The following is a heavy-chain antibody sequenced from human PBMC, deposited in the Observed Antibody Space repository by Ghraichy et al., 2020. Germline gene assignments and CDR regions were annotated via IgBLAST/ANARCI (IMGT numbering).Heavy chain of an antibody. CDR1: GGTFSTYA. D-gene: IGHD2-2*01. V-gene: IGHV1-69*04. Sequence: SVKVSCKASGGTFSTYAISWVRQAPGQGLEWMGRIIPILRISQYAQKFQGRVTITADKSTSTAYMELSGLRSEDTAVFYCARGSYCSSTDCKYYYYYGMDVWGQGATVTVSS. CDR2: IIPILRIS. CDR3: ARGSYCSSTDCKYYYYYGMDV. J-gene: IGHJ6*02.